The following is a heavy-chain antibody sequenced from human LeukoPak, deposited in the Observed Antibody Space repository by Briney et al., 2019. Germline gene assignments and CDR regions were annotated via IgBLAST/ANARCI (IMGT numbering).Heavy chain of an antibody. CDR1: GFTFSSYA. CDR3: ARDMAGYMDV. V-gene: IGHV3-53*01. Sequence: GGSLRLSCAASGFTFSSYAMSWVRQAPGKGLEWVSVIYSGGSTYYADSVKGRFTISRDNSKNTLYLQMNSLRAEDTAVYYCARDMAGYMDVWGKGTTVTISS. CDR2: IYSGGST. J-gene: IGHJ6*03. D-gene: IGHD3-10*01.